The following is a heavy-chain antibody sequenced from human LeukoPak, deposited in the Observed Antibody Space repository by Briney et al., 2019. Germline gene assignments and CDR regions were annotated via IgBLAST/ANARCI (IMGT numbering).Heavy chain of an antibody. CDR1: GGTSSSYT. CDR2: IIPILGIA. V-gene: IGHV1-69*02. J-gene: IGHJ4*02. Sequence: SVKVSCKASGGTSSSYTISWVRQAPGQGLEWMGRIIPILGIANYAQKFQGRVTITADKSTSTAYMELSSLRSEDTAVYYCATSSGYYPGYFGYWGQGTLVTVSS. D-gene: IGHD3-22*01. CDR3: ATSSGYYPGYFGY.